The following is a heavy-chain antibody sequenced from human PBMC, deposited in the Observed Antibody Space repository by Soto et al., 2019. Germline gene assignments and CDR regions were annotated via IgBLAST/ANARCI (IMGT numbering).Heavy chain of an antibody. CDR3: ARYSMVRGVPYDY. V-gene: IGHV1-18*01. CDR1: GYTFTSYD. J-gene: IGHJ4*02. CDR2: ISANNGNT. Sequence: GASVKVSCKASGYTFTSYDINWVRQATGQGLEWMGWISANNGNTNYAQKLQGRVTMTTDTSTSTAYMELRSLRSDDTAVYYCARYSMVRGVPYDYWGQGTLVPVSS. D-gene: IGHD3-10*01.